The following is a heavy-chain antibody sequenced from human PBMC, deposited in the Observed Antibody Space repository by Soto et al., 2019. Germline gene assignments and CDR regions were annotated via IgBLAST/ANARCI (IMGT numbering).Heavy chain of an antibody. D-gene: IGHD1-26*01. CDR1: GFTFSSYG. CDR3: ARGGSIVGATGPLGYFDY. J-gene: IGHJ4*02. Sequence: ESGGGVVQPGRSLRLSCAASGFTFSSYGMHWVRQAPGKGLEWVAVIWYDGSNKYYADSVKGRFTISRDNSKNTLYLQMNSLRAEDTAVYYCARGGSIVGATGPLGYFDYWGQGTLVTVSS. V-gene: IGHV3-33*01. CDR2: IWYDGSNK.